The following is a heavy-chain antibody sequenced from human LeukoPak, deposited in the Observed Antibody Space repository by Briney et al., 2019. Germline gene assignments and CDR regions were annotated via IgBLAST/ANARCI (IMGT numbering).Heavy chain of an antibody. V-gene: IGHV3-53*01. J-gene: IGHJ4*02. CDR1: GFAVSSHY. CDR2: SGGNT. D-gene: IGHD3-10*01. CDR3: ARFGGFDY. Sequence: GGSLRLSCAASGFAVSSHYMSWVRQAPGKGLEWVSISGGNTYYADSVRGRFTISRDNSKNTLYLQMNYLRAEDTAVYYCARFGGFDYWGQGTLVTVSS.